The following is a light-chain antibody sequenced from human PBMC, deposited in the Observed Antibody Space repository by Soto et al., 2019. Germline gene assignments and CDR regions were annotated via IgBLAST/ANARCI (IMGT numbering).Light chain of an antibody. CDR1: PSVFSMSRSKNF. V-gene: IGKV4-1*01. CDR3: QQYHSAPIT. J-gene: IGKJ5*01. CDR2: WAS. Sequence: IVVSQCPDSLAGSRGVSATINCKSSPSVFSMSRSKNFLGRYQPKPGQPPKLLIYWASPRQSGVLGRFSGSGSGTDFTLTIRSLQAEDVAVYYCQQYHSAPITFGQGTRLEIK.